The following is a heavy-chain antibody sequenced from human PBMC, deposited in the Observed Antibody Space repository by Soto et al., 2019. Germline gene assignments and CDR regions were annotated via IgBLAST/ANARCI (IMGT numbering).Heavy chain of an antibody. D-gene: IGHD3-22*01. CDR2: ISCSGGST. CDR1: GFTFRSYA. J-gene: IGHJ4*02. V-gene: IGHV3-23*01. Sequence: VGSLILSCSASGFTFRSYAMSWVRAAPGKGLEWVSAISCSGGSTYYADSVKGRFTISRDNSKNTLYLQMNSLRAEDTAVYYCAKGIVYYYDSSGYFAYWGQGTLVTVSS. CDR3: AKGIVYYYDSSGYFAY.